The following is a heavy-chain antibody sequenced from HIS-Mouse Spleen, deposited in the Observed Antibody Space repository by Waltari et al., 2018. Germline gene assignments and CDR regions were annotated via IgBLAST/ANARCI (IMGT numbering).Heavy chain of an antibody. Sequence: QVQLVQSGAEVKKPGASVKVSCKASGSTFTGYYMHWVRQAPGQGLEGMGWINHSHGGTNYAQKLQGRVTMTRDTSISTAYMELSRLRSDDTAVYYCARDYYGSGSYYYYYGMDVWGQGTTVTVSS. V-gene: IGHV1-2*02. CDR2: INHSHGGT. J-gene: IGHJ6*02. D-gene: IGHD3-10*01. CDR1: GSTFTGYY. CDR3: ARDYYGSGSYYYYYGMDV.